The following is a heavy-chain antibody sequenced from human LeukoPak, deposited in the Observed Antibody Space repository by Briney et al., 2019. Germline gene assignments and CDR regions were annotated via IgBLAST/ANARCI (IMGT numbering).Heavy chain of an antibody. J-gene: IGHJ4*02. CDR1: GFTFNNYA. V-gene: IGHV3-23*01. CDR2: IFGSGGSA. D-gene: IGHD6-19*01. Sequence: PGGSLRLSCGASGFTFNNYAMYWVRQAPGKGLEWVSGIFGSGGSAHYADSVKGRFTISRDNSKNTVYLQMDSLRVEDTAVYYCGKTTTGYSSGRYPGWPVDYWGQGTLVTVSS. CDR3: GKTTTGYSSGRYPGWPVDY.